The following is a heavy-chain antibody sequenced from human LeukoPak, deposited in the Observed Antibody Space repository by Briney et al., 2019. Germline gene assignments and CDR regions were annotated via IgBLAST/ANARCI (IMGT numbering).Heavy chain of an antibody. V-gene: IGHV3-53*01. CDR3: ARAPMTTEDY. Sequence: GGSLRLSCVASGFIVSSNYMSWVRQAPGKGLEWVSVIYSGGGTNYADSVKGRFTISRDRSKNTLYLQMNSLRVEDTAVYYCARAPMTTEDYWGQGTLVTVSS. D-gene: IGHD4-17*01. CDR1: GFIVSSNY. CDR2: IYSGGGT. J-gene: IGHJ4*02.